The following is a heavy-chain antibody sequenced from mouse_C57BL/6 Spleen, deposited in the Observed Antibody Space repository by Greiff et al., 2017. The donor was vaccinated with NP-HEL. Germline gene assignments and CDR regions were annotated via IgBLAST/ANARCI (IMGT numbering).Heavy chain of an antibody. V-gene: IGHV1-81*01. CDR3: ARSETMVTTGAMDY. CDR1: GYTFTSYG. CDR2: IYPRSGNN. J-gene: IGHJ4*01. D-gene: IGHD2-2*01. Sequence: QVQLQQSGAELARPGASVKLSCKASGYTFTSYGISWVKQRTGQGLEWIGEIYPRSGNNYHNEKFKGKATLTADKSSSTAYMELRSLTSEDSAVYFCARSETMVTTGAMDYWGQGTSVTVSS.